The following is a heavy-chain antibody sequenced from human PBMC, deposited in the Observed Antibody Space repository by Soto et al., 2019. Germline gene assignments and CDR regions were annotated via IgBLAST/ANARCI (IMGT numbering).Heavy chain of an antibody. CDR2: VSSDGTSK. V-gene: IGHV3-30*04. CDR1: GFGFNTFA. D-gene: IGHD7-27*01. J-gene: IGHJ4*02. CDR3: ARPQTGGAGTNFANYLDS. Sequence: LVESGGGVVQPGTSLRLSCAASGFGFNTFAMHWVRQAPGKGLEWVAVVSSDGTSKYTADSVKGRFTISRDNSKNTLYLQMTNLRPDDTAAYYWARPQTGGAGTNFANYLDSWGQGTLVSVSS.